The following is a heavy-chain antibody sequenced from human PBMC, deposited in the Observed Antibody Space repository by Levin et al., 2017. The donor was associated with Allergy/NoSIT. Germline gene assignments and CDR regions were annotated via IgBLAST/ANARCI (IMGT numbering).Heavy chain of an antibody. CDR2: INSDGSTT. D-gene: IGHD6-13*01. V-gene: IGHV3-74*01. CDR1: GFTFSSYW. CDR3: ARGPGAGSSWTGFDY. J-gene: IGHJ4*02. Sequence: PGGSLRLSCAASGFTFSSYWMHWVRQAPGKGLVWVSRINSDGSTTNYAGSVKGRFTISRDNAKNTLYLQMNSLRAEDTAVYFCARGPGAGSSWTGFDYWGQGTLVTVSS.